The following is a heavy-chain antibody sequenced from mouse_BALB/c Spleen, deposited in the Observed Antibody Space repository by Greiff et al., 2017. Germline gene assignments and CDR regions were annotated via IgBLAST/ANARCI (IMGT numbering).Heavy chain of an antibody. CDR3: ARGLWLRQGYFDY. CDR1: GFTFSDYY. Sequence: EVQLVESGAGLVKPGGSLKLSCAASGFTFSDYYMYWVRQTPEKRLEWVATISDGGSYTYYPDSVKGRFTISRDNAKNNLYLQMSSLKSEDTAMYYCARGLWLRQGYFDYWGQGTTLTVSS. J-gene: IGHJ2*01. CDR2: ISDGGSYT. D-gene: IGHD2-2*01. V-gene: IGHV5-4*02.